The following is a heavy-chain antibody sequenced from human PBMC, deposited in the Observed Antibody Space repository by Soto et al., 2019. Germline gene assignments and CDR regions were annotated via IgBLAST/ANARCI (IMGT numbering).Heavy chain of an antibody. CDR3: ARDTYYYGSGGCTL. Sequence: ASVKVSCKASGYTFTSYGLSWVRQAPGQGLEWMGWISAHNGKINSAQKFQGRVTMTTDTSASTAYMELRSLRSDDTAVYYCARDTYYYGSGGCTLGGR. V-gene: IGHV1-18*01. CDR1: GYTFTSYG. D-gene: IGHD3-22*01. J-gene: IGHJ2*01. CDR2: ISAHNGKI.